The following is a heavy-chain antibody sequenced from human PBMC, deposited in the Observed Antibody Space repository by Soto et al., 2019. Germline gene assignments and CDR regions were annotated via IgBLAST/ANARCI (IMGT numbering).Heavy chain of an antibody. Sequence: GGSLRLSCAASGFTFSSYAMSWVRQAPGKGLEWVSAISGSGGSTYYADSVKGRFTISRDNSKSTLYLQMNSLRAEDTAVYYCAKDLEPQWLVTSYWGQGTLVTVSS. CDR1: GFTFSSYA. V-gene: IGHV3-23*01. D-gene: IGHD6-19*01. J-gene: IGHJ4*02. CDR2: ISGSGGST. CDR3: AKDLEPQWLVTSY.